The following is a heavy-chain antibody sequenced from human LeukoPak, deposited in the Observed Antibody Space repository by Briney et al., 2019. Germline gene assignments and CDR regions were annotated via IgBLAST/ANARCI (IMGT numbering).Heavy chain of an antibody. CDR2: IYYGGST. Sequence: PSETLSLTCTVSGDSISSNDYYWGWIRQPPGKGLEWIGSIYYGGSTYYNPSPKSRVIISVDTSMNQFSLKLSFVTTADTAVYYCARALGYCSGGSCTRGYNWFDPWGQGTLVTVPS. CDR3: ARALGYCSGGSCTRGYNWFDP. V-gene: IGHV4-39*01. D-gene: IGHD2-15*01. CDR1: GDSISSNDYY. J-gene: IGHJ5*02.